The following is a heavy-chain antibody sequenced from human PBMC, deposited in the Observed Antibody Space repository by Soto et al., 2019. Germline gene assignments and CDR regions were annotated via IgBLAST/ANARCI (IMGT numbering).Heavy chain of an antibody. CDR1: GDSINSGGYY. CDR3: ARGGPEVVPAAVWNYAMDV. J-gene: IGHJ6*02. Sequence: QVQLQESGPGLVKPSQTLSLTCTVSGDSINSGGYYWSWIRQHPGKGLEWIGYIYYSGSTYYNPSLQSRVTMSVDTSKNQFSLKLSSVTVADTAVYYCARGGPEVVPAAVWNYAMDVWGQGTTVTVSS. D-gene: IGHD2-2*01. CDR2: IYYSGST. V-gene: IGHV4-31*03.